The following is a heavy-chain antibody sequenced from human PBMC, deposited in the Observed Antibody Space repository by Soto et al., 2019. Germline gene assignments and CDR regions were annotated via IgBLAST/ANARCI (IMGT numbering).Heavy chain of an antibody. Sequence: GGSLRLSCAASGFTFSSYGMHWVRQAPGKGLEWVAVISYDGSNKYYADSVKGRFTISRDNSKNTLYLQMNSLRAEDTAVYYCAKGPATIFGVVIVKSEFDYWGQGTLVTVSS. V-gene: IGHV3-30*18. CDR2: ISYDGSNK. CDR3: AKGPATIFGVVIVKSEFDY. D-gene: IGHD3-3*01. J-gene: IGHJ4*02. CDR1: GFTFSSYG.